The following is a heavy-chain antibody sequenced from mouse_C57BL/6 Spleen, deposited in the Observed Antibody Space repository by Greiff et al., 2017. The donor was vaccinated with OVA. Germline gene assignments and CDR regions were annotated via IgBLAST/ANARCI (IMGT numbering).Heavy chain of an antibody. CDR1: GYTFTSYW. J-gene: IGHJ1*03. Sequence: QVQLQQPGAELVRPGSSVKLSCKASGYTFTSYWMHWVKQRPIQGLEWIGNIDPSDSETSYNQKFKDKATLTVDKSSSTAYMQLSSLTSEDSAVYYCARTGNSDWYFDVWGTGTTVTVSS. D-gene: IGHD5-2*01. CDR2: IDPSDSET. V-gene: IGHV1-52*01. CDR3: ARTGNSDWYFDV.